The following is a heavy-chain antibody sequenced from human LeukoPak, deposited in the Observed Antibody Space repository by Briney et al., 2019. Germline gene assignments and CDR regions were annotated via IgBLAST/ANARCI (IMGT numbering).Heavy chain of an antibody. CDR1: GYTFTSYY. Sequence: GASVKVSCKASGYTFTSYYMHWVRQAPGQGLEWMGIINPSGGSTSYAQKLQGRVTMTTDTSTSTAYMELRSLRSDDTAVYYCARDGAITMIPQYFQHWGQGTLVTVSS. V-gene: IGHV1-46*01. CDR3: ARDGAITMIPQYFQH. D-gene: IGHD3-22*01. J-gene: IGHJ1*01. CDR2: INPSGGST.